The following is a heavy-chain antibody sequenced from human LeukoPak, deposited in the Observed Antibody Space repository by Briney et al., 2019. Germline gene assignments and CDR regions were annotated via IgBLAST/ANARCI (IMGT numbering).Heavy chain of an antibody. Sequence: GASVKVSCKASGDTFSGYYIHWVRQAPGQGLEWMGIINPSGGSTSYAQKFQGRVTMTRDMSTSTVYMELSSLRSEDTAVYYCAREMRYGLPYFQHWGQGTLVTVSS. V-gene: IGHV1-46*01. D-gene: IGHD1-1*01. J-gene: IGHJ1*01. CDR1: GDTFSGYY. CDR3: AREMRYGLPYFQH. CDR2: INPSGGST.